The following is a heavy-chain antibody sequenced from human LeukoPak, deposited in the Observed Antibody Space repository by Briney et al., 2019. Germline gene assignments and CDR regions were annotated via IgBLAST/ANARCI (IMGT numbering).Heavy chain of an antibody. CDR3: ARREWLVLVGWFDP. CDR1: GGSISSSSYY. V-gene: IGHV4-39*01. J-gene: IGHJ5*02. Sequence: PSETLSLTCTVSGGSISSSSYYWGWIRQPPGRGLEWIGSIYYSGSTYYNPSLKSRVTISVDTSKNQFSLKLSSVTAADTAVYYCARREWLVLVGWFDPWGQGTLVTVSS. D-gene: IGHD6-19*01. CDR2: IYYSGST.